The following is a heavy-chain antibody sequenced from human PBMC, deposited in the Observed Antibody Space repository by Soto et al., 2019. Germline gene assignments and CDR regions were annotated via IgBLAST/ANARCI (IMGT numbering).Heavy chain of an antibody. D-gene: IGHD3-10*01. Sequence: GGSLRLSCAASGFTFSSYAMHRVRQAPGKGLEWVAVILYDGSNKYYAASVKGRFTISRDTSKNTLYRQINSLRAEDTAVYYCARDSGRYLYYYYYDMDVWCQVTTVTVSS. J-gene: IGHJ6*02. CDR3: ARDSGRYLYYYYYDMDV. V-gene: IGHV3-30-3*01. CDR2: ILYDGSNK. CDR1: GFTFSSYA.